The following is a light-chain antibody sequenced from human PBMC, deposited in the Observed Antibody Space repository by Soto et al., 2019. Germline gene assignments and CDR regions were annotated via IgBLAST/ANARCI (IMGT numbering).Light chain of an antibody. CDR3: QQRNNWPLT. V-gene: IGKV3-11*01. CDR1: QNVDTF. CDR2: DAS. J-gene: IGKJ4*01. Sequence: DIVLTQSPGTLSLSPGERASLSCRASQNVDTFLAWYQQKPGHSPRLLIYDASRRATGIPVRFSGSGSGTDFTLTISSLESEDFAVYYCQQRNNWPLTFGAGTKVEI.